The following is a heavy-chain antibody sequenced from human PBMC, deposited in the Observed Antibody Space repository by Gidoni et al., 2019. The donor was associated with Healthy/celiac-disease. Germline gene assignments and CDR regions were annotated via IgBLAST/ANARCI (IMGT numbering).Heavy chain of an antibody. CDR3: ARGKVTVTTFHYYYYMDV. CDR1: GYTFTSYD. CDR2: MNPNSGNT. J-gene: IGHJ6*03. Sequence: QVQLVQSGAEVKKPGASVKVSCKASGYTFTSYDINWVRQATGQGLEWMGWMNPNSGNTGYAQKFQGRVTMTRNTSISTAYMELSSLRSEDTAVYYCARGKVTVTTFHYYYYMDVWGKGTTVTVSS. D-gene: IGHD4-17*01. V-gene: IGHV1-8*01.